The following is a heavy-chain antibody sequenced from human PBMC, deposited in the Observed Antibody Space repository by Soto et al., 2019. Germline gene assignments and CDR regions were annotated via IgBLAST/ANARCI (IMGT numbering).Heavy chain of an antibody. D-gene: IGHD4-17*01. CDR1: GFTFSDYY. CDR2: ISTSGRTL. Sequence: GGSLRLSCEASGFTFSDYYMSWIRQAPGKGLEWLAYISTSGRTLFYSDSVKGRFTISRDNAKNSMYLQMHSLRAEDTAKYYCARDQTTTVVTPLLYWGQGTLVTVPS. V-gene: IGHV3-11*01. J-gene: IGHJ4*02. CDR3: ARDQTTTVVTPLLY.